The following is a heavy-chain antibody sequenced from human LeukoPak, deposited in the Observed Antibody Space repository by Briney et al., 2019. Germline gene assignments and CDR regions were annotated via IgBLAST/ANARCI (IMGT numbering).Heavy chain of an antibody. D-gene: IGHD6-13*01. V-gene: IGHV3-30*02. CDR3: ARVWGIAAAGTYFDY. CDR2: IRYDGSNK. Sequence: GGSLRLSCAASGFTFSSYGMHWVRQAPGKGLEWVAFIRYDGSNKYYADSVKGRFTISRDNSKNTLYLQMNSLRAEDTAVYYCARVWGIAAAGTYFDYWGQGTLVTVSS. CDR1: GFTFSSYG. J-gene: IGHJ4*02.